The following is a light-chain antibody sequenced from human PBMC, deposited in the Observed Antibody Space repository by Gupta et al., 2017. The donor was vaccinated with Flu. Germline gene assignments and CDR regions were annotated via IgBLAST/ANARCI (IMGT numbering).Light chain of an antibody. CDR2: GAS. Sequence: DIVLTQSPDSLAVSLGERAPIHCPSSQSVLYRSNNRNYVAWYQQKPGQAPKLLIYGASTRESGIPDRFSGSGSGTDFTLTISSLQAEDVAVYYCQQDNSTPYTFGQGTKVEIK. CDR1: QSVLYRSNNRNY. CDR3: QQDNSTPYT. J-gene: IGKJ2*01. V-gene: IGKV4-1*01.